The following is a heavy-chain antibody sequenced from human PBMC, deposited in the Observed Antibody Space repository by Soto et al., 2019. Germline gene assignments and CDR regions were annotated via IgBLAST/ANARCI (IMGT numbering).Heavy chain of an antibody. CDR1: GFTFSSSA. J-gene: IGHJ5*02. D-gene: IGHD6-19*01. CDR2: IRVGGGDT. V-gene: IGHV3-23*01. CDR3: AKCSVGTVRTSGWCNWFDP. Sequence: EVRLLESGGGLAQPGGSRRLSCAASGFTFSSSAMNWVRQPPGKGLEWVSSIRVGGGDTFYADSVRGRFTVSRDISRKTLYLQMNSLRAEDTAIYYCAKCSVGTVRTSGWCNWFDPWGQGTLVTVSS.